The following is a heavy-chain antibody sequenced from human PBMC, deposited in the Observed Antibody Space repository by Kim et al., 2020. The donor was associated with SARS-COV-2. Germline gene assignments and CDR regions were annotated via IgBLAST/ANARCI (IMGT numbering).Heavy chain of an antibody. D-gene: IGHD6-13*01. Sequence: SLQSRVTISVDPSKNHFSLKLSSVTAADTAVYYCARVRIAAAGSDAFDIWGQGTMVTVSS. J-gene: IGHJ3*02. CDR3: ARVRIAAAGSDAFDI. V-gene: IGHV4-34*01.